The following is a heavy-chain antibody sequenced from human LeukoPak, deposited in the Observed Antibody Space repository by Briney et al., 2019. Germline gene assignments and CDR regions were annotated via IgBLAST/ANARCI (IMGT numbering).Heavy chain of an antibody. J-gene: IGHJ4*02. Sequence: GGSLRLSCVASGFTFSNYLMNWVRQAPGKGLEWVSSISSSSSYIYYADSVKGRFTISRDNAKNSLYLQMNSLRAEDTAVYYCARDSGDGYNWGDFDYWGQGTLVTVSS. D-gene: IGHD5-24*01. CDR3: ARDSGDGYNWGDFDY. CDR1: GFTFSNYL. CDR2: ISSSSSYI. V-gene: IGHV3-21*01.